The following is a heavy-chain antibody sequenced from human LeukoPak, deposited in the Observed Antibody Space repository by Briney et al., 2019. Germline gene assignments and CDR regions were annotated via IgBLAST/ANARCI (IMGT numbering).Heavy chain of an antibody. V-gene: IGHV1-24*01. CDR3: ATEIARAGTLYTYDY. Sequence: ASVKVSCKVSGHTLTELSMHWVRQAPGKGLEWMGGFDPEDGETIYAQKFQGRVTMTEDTSTDTAYMELSSLRSGDTAVYYCATEIARAGTLYTYDYWGQGTLVTVSS. CDR2: FDPEDGET. CDR1: GHTLTELS. D-gene: IGHD6-19*01. J-gene: IGHJ4*02.